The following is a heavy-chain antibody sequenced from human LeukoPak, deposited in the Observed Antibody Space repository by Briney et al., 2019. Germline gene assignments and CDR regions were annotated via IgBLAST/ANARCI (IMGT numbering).Heavy chain of an antibody. CDR2: IYYSGST. CDR3: ARGVAARPNRAFDI. V-gene: IGHV4-39*07. J-gene: IGHJ3*02. D-gene: IGHD6-6*01. Sequence: SETLSLTCTVSGGSISSSSYYWGWIRQPPGKGLEWIGSIYYSGSTNYNPSLKSRVTISVDTSKNQFSLKLSSVTAADTAVYYCARGVAARPNRAFDIWGQGTMVTVSS. CDR1: GGSISSSSYY.